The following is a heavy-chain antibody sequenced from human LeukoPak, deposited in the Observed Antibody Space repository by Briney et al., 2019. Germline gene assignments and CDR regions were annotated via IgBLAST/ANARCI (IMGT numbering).Heavy chain of an antibody. Sequence: SETLSLTCTVSGYSISSGYYWGWIRQPPGRGLEWIGSIYHSGSTYYNPSLKSRVTISVDRSKNQYSLTLNSVTAADTAVYYCARGVGSGSYYGYWGQGTLVTVSS. CDR1: GYSISSGYY. V-gene: IGHV4-38-2*02. D-gene: IGHD3-10*01. CDR3: ARGVGSGSYYGY. J-gene: IGHJ4*02. CDR2: IYHSGST.